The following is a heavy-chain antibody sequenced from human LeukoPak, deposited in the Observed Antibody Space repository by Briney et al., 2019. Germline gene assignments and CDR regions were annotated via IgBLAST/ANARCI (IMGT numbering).Heavy chain of an antibody. CDR3: ARVTGYVMEDYFDY. CDR2: IYYSGST. CDR1: SGSISSSSYY. V-gene: IGHV4-39*07. J-gene: IGHJ4*02. D-gene: IGHD6-13*01. Sequence: ASETLSLTCTVSSGSISSSSYYWGWIRQPPGKGLEWIGSIYYSGSTYHNPSLKSRVTISVDTSKNQFSLRLSSATAADTAVYYCARVTGYVMEDYFDYWGQGTLVTVSS.